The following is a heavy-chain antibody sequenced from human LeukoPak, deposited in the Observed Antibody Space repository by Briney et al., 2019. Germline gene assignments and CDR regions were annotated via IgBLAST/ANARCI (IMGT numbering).Heavy chain of an antibody. V-gene: IGHV3-9*01. Sequence: GGSLRLSCAASGFTFDDYAMHWVRQAPGKGLEWVSGISWNSGSIGYADSVKGRFTISRDNAKNSLYLQTNSMRAEDTALYYCTKDLGSYCSGGSCYSEGAYYYYYGMDVWGQGTTVTVSS. J-gene: IGHJ6*02. CDR2: ISWNSGSI. D-gene: IGHD2-15*01. CDR1: GFTFDDYA. CDR3: TKDLGSYCSGGSCYSEGAYYYYYGMDV.